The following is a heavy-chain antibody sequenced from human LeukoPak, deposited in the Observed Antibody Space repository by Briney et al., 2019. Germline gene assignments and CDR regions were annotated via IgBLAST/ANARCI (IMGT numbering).Heavy chain of an antibody. Sequence: GGSLRLSCAASGFALRNHWMSWVRQAPGRGLEWVASITPDGSGDYYLDSVKGRFTISRDNAENSLFLQMSSLGAEDTAVYYCARLMGTVTTYDYWGQGTLVTVSS. CDR2: ITPDGSGD. CDR1: GFALRNHW. J-gene: IGHJ4*02. D-gene: IGHD1-7*01. CDR3: ARLMGTVTTYDY. V-gene: IGHV3-7*03.